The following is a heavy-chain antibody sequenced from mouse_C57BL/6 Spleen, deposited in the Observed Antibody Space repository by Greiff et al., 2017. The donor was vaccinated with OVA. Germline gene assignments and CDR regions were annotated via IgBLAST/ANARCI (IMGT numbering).Heavy chain of an antibody. J-gene: IGHJ3*01. CDR2: ISSGNSTT. CDR3: ARAVPYDGFAY. V-gene: IGHV5-17*01. D-gene: IGHD2-12*01. CDR1: GFTFSDYG. Sequence: EVQREQSGGGLVKPGGSLKLSCAASGFTFSDYGMHWVRQAPEKGLEWVAYISSGNSTTYYADTVKGRATISRDNATNTLFLQLTSLRSEDTAMYYCARAVPYDGFAYWGQGTLVTVSA.